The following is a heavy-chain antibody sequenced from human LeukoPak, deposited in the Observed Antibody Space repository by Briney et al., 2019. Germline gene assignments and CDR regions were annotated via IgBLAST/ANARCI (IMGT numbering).Heavy chain of an antibody. Sequence: GGSLRLSCAASGFTFSSYGMHWVRQAPGKGLEWVAFIRYDGSNKYYADSVKGRFTISRDNSKNTLYLQMNSLRAEDTAVYYCAKGTYYDSSGYYGPDAFDIWGQGTMVTVSS. CDR1: GFTFSSYG. CDR3: AKGTYYDSSGYYGPDAFDI. D-gene: IGHD3-22*01. V-gene: IGHV3-30*02. J-gene: IGHJ3*02. CDR2: IRYDGSNK.